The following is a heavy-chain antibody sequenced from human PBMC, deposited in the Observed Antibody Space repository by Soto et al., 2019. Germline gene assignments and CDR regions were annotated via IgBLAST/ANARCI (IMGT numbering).Heavy chain of an antibody. J-gene: IGHJ4*02. CDR3: ARAPYEDYAVPEPNYFDS. Sequence: QVQLVQSGTAVKKPGSSVKVSCKASGGTFSTLAVSWVRQAPGQGLEWMGGIIPIYGRPGYAQKFQGRVTITADESTSRVYMELSSLSSEDTAVYYCARAPYEDYAVPEPNYFDSWGQGTLVTVSS. CDR1: GGTFSTLA. V-gene: IGHV1-69*01. CDR2: IIPIYGRP. D-gene: IGHD4-17*01.